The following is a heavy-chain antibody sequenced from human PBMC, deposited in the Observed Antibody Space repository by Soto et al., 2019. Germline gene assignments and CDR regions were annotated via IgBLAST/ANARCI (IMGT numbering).Heavy chain of an antibody. D-gene: IGHD3-3*01. J-gene: IGHJ5*02. CDR2: IYYSGST. V-gene: IGHV4-39*01. CDR3: ARQGTAFWSGYPENWFDP. CDR1: GGSISSSSYY. Sequence: TLSLTCTVSGGSISSSSYYWGWIRQPPGKGLEWIGSIYYSGSTYYNPSLKSRVTISVDTSKNQFSLKLSSVTAADTAVYYCARQGTAFWSGYPENWFDPWGQG.